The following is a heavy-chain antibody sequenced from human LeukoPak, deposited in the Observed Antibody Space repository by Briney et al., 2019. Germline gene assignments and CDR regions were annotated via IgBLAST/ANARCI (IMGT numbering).Heavy chain of an antibody. D-gene: IGHD3/OR15-3a*01. J-gene: IGHJ4*02. CDR2: IYYSGNT. V-gene: IGHV4-39*01. CDR3: ARQTGSGLFILP. Sequence: SETLSLTCAVSGVSISSSNSYWGWIRQPPGKGLVGIGSIYYSGNTYYNASLKSQVSISIDTSKNQFSLRLTSVTAANAAVYYCARQTGSGLFILPGGQGTLVTVSS. CDR1: GVSISSSNSY.